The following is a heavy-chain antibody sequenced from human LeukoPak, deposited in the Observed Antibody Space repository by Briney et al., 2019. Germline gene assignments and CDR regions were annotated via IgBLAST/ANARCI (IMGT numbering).Heavy chain of an antibody. CDR3: ARVGRSYHFNYYYYYYMDV. D-gene: IGHD2-15*01. CDR1: GGSFSGYY. V-gene: IGHV4-34*01. CDR2: INHSGST. J-gene: IGHJ6*03. Sequence: PSETLSLTCAVYGGSFSGYYWNWIRQPPGKGLEWIGEINHSGSTNYNPSLKSRVTISVDTSKNQFSLKLSSVTAADTAVYYCARVGRSYHFNYYYYYYMDVWGKGTTVTVSS.